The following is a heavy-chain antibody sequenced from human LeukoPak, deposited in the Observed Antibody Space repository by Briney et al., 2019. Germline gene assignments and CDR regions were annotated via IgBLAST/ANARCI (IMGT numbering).Heavy chain of an antibody. Sequence: ASVKVSCKASGYTFTGYYMHWVRQAPGQGLEWMGRINPNSGGTNYAQKFQGRVTMTRDTSTSTAYMELSRLRSDDTAVYYCARGPKANRFIAAAGILFDYWGQGTLVTVSS. CDR3: ARGPKANRFIAAAGILFDY. J-gene: IGHJ4*02. CDR2: INPNSGGT. V-gene: IGHV1-2*06. CDR1: GYTFTGYY. D-gene: IGHD6-13*01.